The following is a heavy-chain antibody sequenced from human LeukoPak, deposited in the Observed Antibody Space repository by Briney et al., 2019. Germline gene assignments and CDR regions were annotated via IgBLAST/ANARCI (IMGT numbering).Heavy chain of an antibody. CDR2: IYTSGST. D-gene: IGHD2-2*01. V-gene: IGHV4-4*07. CDR3: ARTTEGYCSSASCFGFSYSYYMDV. CDR1: GGSISSYY. Sequence: SETLSLTCTVSGGSISSYYWSWIRQPAGKGLEWIGRIYTSGSTNYNPSLKSRVTIPVDTSKNQFSLKLSSVIAADTAVYYCARTTEGYCSSASCFGFSYSYYMDVWGKGTTVTISS. J-gene: IGHJ6*03.